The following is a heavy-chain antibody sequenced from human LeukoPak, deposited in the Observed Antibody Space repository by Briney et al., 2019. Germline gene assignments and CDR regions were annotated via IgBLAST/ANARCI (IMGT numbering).Heavy chain of an antibody. V-gene: IGHV3-23*01. Sequence: GGSLRLSCVASGFTFSNYDMSWVRQAPGKGLEWVSSLTTDGGSTEYADSVKGRFTISRDNSKNTLYLQMDSLRAEDTALYYFAKSLVRWAFDYWGQGTLVTVPS. CDR2: LTTDGGST. CDR1: GFTFSNYD. J-gene: IGHJ4*02. CDR3: AKSLVRWAFDY. D-gene: IGHD1-26*01.